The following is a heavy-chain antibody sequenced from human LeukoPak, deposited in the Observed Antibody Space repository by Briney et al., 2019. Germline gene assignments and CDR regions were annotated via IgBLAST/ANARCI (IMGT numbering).Heavy chain of an antibody. V-gene: IGHV4-59*08. CDR2: IYYSGST. CDR3: ARGYSSSWYFNWFDP. CDR1: GGSISSYY. D-gene: IGHD6-13*01. Sequence: SETLSLTCTVSGGSISSYYWSWIRQPPGKGLEWIGYIYYSGSTYYNPSLKSRVTISVDTSKNQFSLKLSSVTAADTAVYYCARGYSSSWYFNWFDPWGQGTLVTVSS. J-gene: IGHJ5*02.